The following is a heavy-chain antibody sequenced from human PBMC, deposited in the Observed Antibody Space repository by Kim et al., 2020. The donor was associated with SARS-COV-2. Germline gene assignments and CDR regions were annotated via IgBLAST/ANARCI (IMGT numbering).Heavy chain of an antibody. J-gene: IGHJ6*02. CDR1: GGSFSGYY. V-gene: IGHV4-34*01. CDR3: ARGPYSSSWFDYYYYYGMDV. Sequence: SETLSLTCAVYGGSFSGYYWSWIRQPPGKGLEWIGEINHSGSTNYNPSLKSRVTISVDTSKNQFSLKLSSVTAADTAVYYCARGPYSSSWFDYYYYYGMDVWGQGTTVTVSS. CDR2: INHSGST. D-gene: IGHD6-13*01.